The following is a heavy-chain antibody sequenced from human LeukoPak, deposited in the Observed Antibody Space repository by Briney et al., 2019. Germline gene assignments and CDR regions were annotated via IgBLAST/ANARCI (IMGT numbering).Heavy chain of an antibody. CDR3: ARLNWNPDY. J-gene: IGHJ4*02. V-gene: IGHV4-38-2*01. CDR2: IHHSGSI. D-gene: IGHD1-1*01. CDR1: GYSIINGYH. Sequence: SETLSLTCGVSGYSIINGYHWGWIRQPPGKGLEWIGSIHHSGSIYHNPSLKSRVTISVDTSKNQFSLKLTSVTASDTAVYYCARLNWNPDYWGQGTLVTVSS.